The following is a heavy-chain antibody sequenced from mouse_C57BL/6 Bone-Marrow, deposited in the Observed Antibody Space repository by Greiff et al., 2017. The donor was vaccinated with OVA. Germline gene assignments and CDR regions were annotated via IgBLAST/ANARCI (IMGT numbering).Heavy chain of an antibody. V-gene: IGHV7-1*01. D-gene: IGHD1-1*01. J-gene: IGHJ3*01. CDR1: GFTFSDFY. Sequence: EVKVVESGGGLVQSGRSLRLSCATSGFTFSDFYMEWVRQAPGKGLEWIAASRNKANDYTTEYSASVKGRFIVSRDTSQSILYLQMNALRAEDTAIYYCARDASSYRFAYWGQGTLVTVSA. CDR2: SRNKANDYTT. CDR3: ARDASSYRFAY.